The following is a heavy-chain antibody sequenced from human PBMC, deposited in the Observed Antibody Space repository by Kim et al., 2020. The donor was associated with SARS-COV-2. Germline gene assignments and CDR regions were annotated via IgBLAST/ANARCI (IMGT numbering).Heavy chain of an antibody. J-gene: IGHJ4*02. CDR2: INHSGST. D-gene: IGHD6-6*01. Sequence: SETLSLTCAVYGGSFSGYYWSWIRQPPGKGLEWIGEINHSGSTNYNPSLKSRVTISVDTSKNQFSLKLSSVTAADTAVYYCARGPYSSSSFSRKQKQKFDYWGQGTLVTVSS. CDR3: ARGPYSSSSFSRKQKQKFDY. CDR1: GGSFSGYY. V-gene: IGHV4-34*01.